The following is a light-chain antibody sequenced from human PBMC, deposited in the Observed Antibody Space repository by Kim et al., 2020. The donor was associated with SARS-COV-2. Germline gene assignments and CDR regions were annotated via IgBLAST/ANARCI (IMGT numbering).Light chain of an antibody. J-gene: IGLJ2*01. CDR3: NSRDSDDYVV. CDR2: GKD. CDR1: SLRSYY. Sequence: VALGQTVRITCQGDSLRSYYATWYQQKPGQAPKVVIYGKDNRPSGVPDRFSGSSSGNTAYLTITGTQAGDEADYYCNSRDSDDYVVFGGGTKVTVL. V-gene: IGLV3-19*01.